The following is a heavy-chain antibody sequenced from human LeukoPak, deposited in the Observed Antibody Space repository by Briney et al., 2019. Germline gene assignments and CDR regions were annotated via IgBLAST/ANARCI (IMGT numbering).Heavy chain of an antibody. V-gene: IGHV4-34*01. CDR2: INHSGST. D-gene: IGHD6-19*01. Sequence: SETLSLTCAVYGVSFSGYYWSWIRQPPGKGLEWIGEINHSGSTNYNPSLKSRVTISVDTSKNQFSLKLSSVTAADTAVYYCARVAAVAGRVDYWGQGTLVTVSS. CDR3: ARVAAVAGRVDY. CDR1: GVSFSGYY. J-gene: IGHJ4*02.